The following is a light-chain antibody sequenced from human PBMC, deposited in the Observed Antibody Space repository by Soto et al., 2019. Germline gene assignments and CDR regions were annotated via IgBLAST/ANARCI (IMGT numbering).Light chain of an antibody. Sequence: QSALTQPPSASGSAGHSVTIPCTGTGIDDYDYNFVSWYQHHPGKVPKLIIFEVNKRPSGVPDRFSGSKSGTTASLTVSGLQADDDADYHCSTFAVSPVIFGGGTKLTVL. CDR3: STFAVSPVI. V-gene: IGLV2-8*01. J-gene: IGLJ2*01. CDR2: EVN. CDR1: GIDDYDYNF.